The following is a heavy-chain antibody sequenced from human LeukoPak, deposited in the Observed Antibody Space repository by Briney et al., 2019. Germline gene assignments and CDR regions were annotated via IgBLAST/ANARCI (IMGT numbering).Heavy chain of an antibody. D-gene: IGHD3-3*01. CDR2: IIPTFATV. CDR3: ARHFDFWSVENWFDP. CDR1: GGTFTNFA. J-gene: IGHJ5*02. V-gene: IGHV1-69*13. Sequence: SVKVSCKASGGTFTNFAVSWVRQAPGHGLEWMGGIIPTFATVRYAQEFEGRVAMTADESTNTAYLELNSLRSDDTAVYYCARHFDFWSVENWFDPWGQGTLVTVNS.